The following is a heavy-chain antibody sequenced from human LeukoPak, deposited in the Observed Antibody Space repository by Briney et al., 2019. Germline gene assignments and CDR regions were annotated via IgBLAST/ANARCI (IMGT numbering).Heavy chain of an antibody. CDR3: ARDPTGMGYFDY. Sequence: PSETLSLTCAVYGGSFSSYYWSWIRQPPGKGLEYIGYIYYSGSTHYNPSLKSRVTISVDTSKNQFSLKLSSVTAADTAVYYCARDPTGMGYFDYWGQGTLVTVSS. J-gene: IGHJ4*02. V-gene: IGHV4-59*01. CDR2: IYYSGST. CDR1: GGSFSSYY. D-gene: IGHD3-9*01.